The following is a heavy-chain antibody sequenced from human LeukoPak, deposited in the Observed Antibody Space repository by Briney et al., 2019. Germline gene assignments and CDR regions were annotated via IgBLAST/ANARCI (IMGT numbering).Heavy chain of an antibody. D-gene: IGHD4-17*01. CDR2: IYYSGST. J-gene: IGHJ5*02. CDR3: ARDYGEHLWGGGWFDP. Sequence: PSETLSLTCTVPGGSISSYYWSWIRQPPGKGLEWIGYIYYSGSTNYNPSLKSRVTISVDTSKNQFSLKLSSVTAADTAVYYCARDYGEHLWGGGWFDPWGQGTLVTVSS. V-gene: IGHV4-59*01. CDR1: GGSISSYY.